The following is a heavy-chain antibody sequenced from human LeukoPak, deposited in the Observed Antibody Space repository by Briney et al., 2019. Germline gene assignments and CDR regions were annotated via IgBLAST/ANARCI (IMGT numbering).Heavy chain of an antibody. CDR3: ARSYYYDSKEIYVGNWFDP. V-gene: IGHV4-39*01. CDR1: GGSISSSSYY. J-gene: IGHJ5*02. Sequence: PSETLSLTCTVSGGSISSSSYYWGWIRQPPGKGLEWIGSIYYSGSTYYNPSLKSRVTISVDTSKNQFSLKLSSVTAADTAVYYCARSYYYDSKEIYVGNWFDPWGQGTLVTVSS. CDR2: IYYSGST. D-gene: IGHD3-22*01.